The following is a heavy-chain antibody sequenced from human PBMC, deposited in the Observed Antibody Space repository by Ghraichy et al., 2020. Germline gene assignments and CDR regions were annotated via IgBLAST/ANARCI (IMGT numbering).Heavy chain of an antibody. CDR3: AKSQRGSDAYAFDI. Sequence: GGSLRLSCAASGFTFSSYAVTWVRQAPGKGLEWLSIISGSGQSTYYADSVKGRFTISRDNSKKTLYLQMSSLRAEDTAVYYCAKSQRGSDAYAFDIWGQGTMITVSS. D-gene: IGHD2-21*01. CDR2: ISGSGQST. CDR1: GFTFSSYA. J-gene: IGHJ3*02. V-gene: IGHV3-23*01.